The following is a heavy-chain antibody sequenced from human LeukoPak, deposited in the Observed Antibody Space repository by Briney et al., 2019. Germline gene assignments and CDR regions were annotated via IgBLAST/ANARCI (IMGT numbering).Heavy chain of an antibody. CDR3: ARDPRTVQI. J-gene: IGHJ4*02. V-gene: IGHV3-11*04. CDR1: GFTFSDNY. Sequence: GGSLRLSCAASGFTFSDNYMTWVRQAPGKGLEWLSYISGNGGVIQYADSVKGRFTISRDNAKNLLYLQMDSLRVEDTAIYYCARDPRTVQIWGQGTLVTVSS. CDR2: ISGNGGVI. D-gene: IGHD1-1*01.